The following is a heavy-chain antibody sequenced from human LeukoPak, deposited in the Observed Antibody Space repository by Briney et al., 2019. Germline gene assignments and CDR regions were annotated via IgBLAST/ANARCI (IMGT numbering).Heavy chain of an antibody. V-gene: IGHV3-9*01. J-gene: IGHJ4*02. Sequence: PGGSLRLSCAASGFTFDDYAMHRVRQAPGKGLEWVSGIGWNGNNIGYAESVKGRFTMSRDNAKNSLSLQMNSLRVEDTALYYCAKDMGGGGPLDYWGQGTLVTVSS. CDR2: IGWNGNNI. CDR1: GFTFDDYA. D-gene: IGHD3-16*01. CDR3: AKDMGGGGPLDY.